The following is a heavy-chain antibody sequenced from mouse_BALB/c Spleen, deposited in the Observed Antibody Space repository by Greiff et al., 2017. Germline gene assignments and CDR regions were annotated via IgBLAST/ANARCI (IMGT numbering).Heavy chain of an antibody. CDR2: ISNGGGST. CDR3: ARHGDDYWYFDV. Sequence: EVQLVESGGGLVQPGGSLKLSCAASGFTFSSYTMSWVRQTPEKRLEWVAYISNGGGSTYYPDTVKGRFTISRDNAKNTLYLQMSSLKSEDTAMYYCARHGDDYWYFDVWGAGTTVTVSS. CDR1: GFTFSSYT. D-gene: IGHD3-3*01. J-gene: IGHJ1*01. V-gene: IGHV5-12-2*01.